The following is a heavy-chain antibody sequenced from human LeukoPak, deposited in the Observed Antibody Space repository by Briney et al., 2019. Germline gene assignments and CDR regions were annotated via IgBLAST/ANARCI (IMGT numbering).Heavy chain of an antibody. Sequence: GGSLRLSCAASGFTFSSYAMSWVRQAPGKGLEWVSAISGSGGSTYYADSVKGRFTISRDNSKNSLYLQMNSLRAEDTALYYCARAYYYDSSGYYSYWGQGTLVTVSS. CDR1: GFTFSSYA. CDR3: ARAYYYDSSGYYSY. J-gene: IGHJ4*02. CDR2: ISGSGGST. D-gene: IGHD3-22*01. V-gene: IGHV3-23*01.